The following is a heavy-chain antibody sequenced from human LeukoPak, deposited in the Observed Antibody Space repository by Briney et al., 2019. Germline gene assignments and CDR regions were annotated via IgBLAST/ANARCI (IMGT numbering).Heavy chain of an antibody. J-gene: IGHJ4*02. CDR1: GFTFSSYW. D-gene: IGHD6-19*01. CDR3: ARDRWLAR. V-gene: IGHV3-7*01. CDR2: IKQDGSEK. Sequence: GGSLRLSSSPSGFTFSSYWMSWIRQAPGKGLEWVANIKQDGSEKYYVDSVKGRFTISRDNAKNSLYLQMNSLRAEDTAVYYCARDRWLARWGQGTLVTVSS.